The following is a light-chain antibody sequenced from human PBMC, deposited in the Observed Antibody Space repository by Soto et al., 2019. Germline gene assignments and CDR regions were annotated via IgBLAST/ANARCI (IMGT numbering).Light chain of an antibody. CDR3: QQRSNWPPGFT. Sequence: EIVLTQSPATLSLSPGERATLSCRASQSVSSYLSWYQHKPGHAPRLLIYDASNRATGIPARFSGSGSGTDFTLTISGLEPEDFAVYYCQQRSNWPPGFTFGPGTKVDIK. J-gene: IGKJ3*01. CDR1: QSVSSY. V-gene: IGKV3-11*01. CDR2: DAS.